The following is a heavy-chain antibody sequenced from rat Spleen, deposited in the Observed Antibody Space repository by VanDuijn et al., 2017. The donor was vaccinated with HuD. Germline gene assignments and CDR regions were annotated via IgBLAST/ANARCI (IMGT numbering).Heavy chain of an antibody. V-gene: IGHV5-31*01. CDR2: ISTSGDST. D-gene: IGHD1-12*02. Sequence: EVQLVESGGGLVQPGRSLKLSCVASGFTFNNYWMTWIRQAPGKGLEWVATISTSGDSTYYRDSVKGRFTISRDDAESTLYLQMDSLRSEDTATYYCTMGSHYFDVTYYYEYWGQGVMVTVSS. J-gene: IGHJ2*01. CDR3: TMGSHYFDVTYYYEY. CDR1: GFTFNNYW.